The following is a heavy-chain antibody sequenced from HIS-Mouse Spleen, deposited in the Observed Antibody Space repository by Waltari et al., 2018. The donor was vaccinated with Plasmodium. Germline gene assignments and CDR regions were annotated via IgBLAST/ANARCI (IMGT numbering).Heavy chain of an antibody. J-gene: IGHJ6*02. CDR2: IDWDDDK. D-gene: IGHD6-6*01. Sequence: QVTLRESGPALVKPTQTLTLNCTFSGFSLSTSGMCVSWIRQPPGKALEWLARIDWDDDKYYSTSLKTRLTISKDTSKNQVVLTMTNMDPVDTATYYCARTTYSSSSAKYYYYGMDVWGQGTTVTVSS. V-gene: IGHV2-70*15. CDR1: GFSLSTSGMC. CDR3: ARTTYSSSSAKYYYYGMDV.